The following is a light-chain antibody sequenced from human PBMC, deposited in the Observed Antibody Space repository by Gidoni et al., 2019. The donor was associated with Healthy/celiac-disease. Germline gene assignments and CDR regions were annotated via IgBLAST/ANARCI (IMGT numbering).Light chain of an antibody. CDR3: QQYNSYSPGKWT. Sequence: DIKMTQSPSTLSASVGDRVTITCRDSPSIRRWLDWYQQKTGKAPKLLIYKASSLESGVPSRFSGSGSGTEFTLTISSLQPDDFATYYCQQYNSYSPGKWTFGQGTKVEIK. CDR2: KAS. V-gene: IGKV1-5*03. J-gene: IGKJ1*01. CDR1: PSIRRW.